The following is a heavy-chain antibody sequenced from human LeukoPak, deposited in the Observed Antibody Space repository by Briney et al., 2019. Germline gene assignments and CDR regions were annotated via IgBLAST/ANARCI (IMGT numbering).Heavy chain of an antibody. V-gene: IGHV3-7*03. CDR1: GFTFTTYW. CDR2: INLDGSER. Sequence: GGSLRLSCAASGFTFTTYWMSWVRQAPGKGLEWVANINLDGSERHHVDSVRGRFSISRDNAKNSLYLQMNSLRVEDTAVYYCVKWGDDYGDYVGDYWGQGTLVTVSS. CDR3: VKWGDDYGDYVGDY. J-gene: IGHJ4*02. D-gene: IGHD4-17*01.